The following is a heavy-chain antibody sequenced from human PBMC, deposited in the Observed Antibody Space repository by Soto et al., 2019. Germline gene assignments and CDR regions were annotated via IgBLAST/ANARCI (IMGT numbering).Heavy chain of an antibody. CDR3: AKETYGSGWTLDS. CDR2: ISGGGGNT. Sequence: DVQLLESGGGVVQSGGSLRLSCSASGFAFSDYSMHWVRQAPGKGLEWVSAISGGGGNTYYAGSVNGRFTISRDNPRNTLYLQMHSLRDDDTALYYCAKETYGSGWTLDSWGQGTRATVSS. CDR1: GFAFSDYS. V-gene: IGHV3-23*01. D-gene: IGHD6-19*01. J-gene: IGHJ4*02.